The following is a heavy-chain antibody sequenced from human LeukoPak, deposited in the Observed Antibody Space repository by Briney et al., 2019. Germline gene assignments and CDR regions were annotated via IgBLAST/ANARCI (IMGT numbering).Heavy chain of an antibody. V-gene: IGHV4-59*01. D-gene: IGHD3-9*01. Sequence: SETLSLTCTVSGGSISSYYWSWIRQPPGKGLEWIGYIYYSGSTNYNPSLKSRVTISVDTSKDQFSLKLSSVTAADTAVYYCARAGSILTGYYPGGWFDPWGQGTLVTVSS. J-gene: IGHJ5*02. CDR2: IYYSGST. CDR1: GGSISSYY. CDR3: ARAGSILTGYYPGGWFDP.